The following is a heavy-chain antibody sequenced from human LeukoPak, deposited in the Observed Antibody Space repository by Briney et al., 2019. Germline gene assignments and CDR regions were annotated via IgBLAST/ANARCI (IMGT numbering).Heavy chain of an antibody. Sequence: GGSLRLSCEASGFTFSGSAIHWVRQSSGKGLEWVGQIDKKDKGYATATAYAASVKGRFTISRDDSINTAYLQMKSLKAEDTALYYCTRDSGTYNWFDPWGQGTLVTVSS. CDR1: GFTFSGSA. CDR2: IDKKDKGYATAT. CDR3: TRDSGTYNWFDP. J-gene: IGHJ5*02. D-gene: IGHD1-26*01. V-gene: IGHV3-73*01.